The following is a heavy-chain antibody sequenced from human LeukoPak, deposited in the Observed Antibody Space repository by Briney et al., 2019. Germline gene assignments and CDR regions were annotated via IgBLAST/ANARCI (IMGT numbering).Heavy chain of an antibody. Sequence: GGSLRLSCAASGFTFSSYEMNWVRQAPGKGLEWASYISSSGSTIYYADSVKGRFTISRDNAKNSLYLQMNSLRAEDTAVYYCARRGLIDYYYYMDVWGKGTTVTVSS. CDR2: ISSSGSTI. J-gene: IGHJ6*03. V-gene: IGHV3-48*03. CDR1: GFTFSSYE. CDR3: ARRGLIDYYYYMDV. D-gene: IGHD3-10*01.